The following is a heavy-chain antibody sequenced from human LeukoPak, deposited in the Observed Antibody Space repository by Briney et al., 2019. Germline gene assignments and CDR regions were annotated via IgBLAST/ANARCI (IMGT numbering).Heavy chain of an antibody. CDR3: ARVSDDYVWGSDSLASGFNPDY. Sequence: VASVKVSCKASGYTFTSYGISWVRQAPGQGLEWMGWISAYNGNTNYAQKLQGRVTMTTDTSTSTAYMELRSLRSDDTAVYYCARVSDDYVWGSDSLASGFNPDYWGQGTLVTVSS. D-gene: IGHD3-16*01. CDR1: GYTFTSYG. V-gene: IGHV1-18*04. J-gene: IGHJ4*02. CDR2: ISAYNGNT.